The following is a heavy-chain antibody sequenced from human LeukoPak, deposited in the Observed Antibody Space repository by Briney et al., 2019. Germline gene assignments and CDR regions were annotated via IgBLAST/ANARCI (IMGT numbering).Heavy chain of an antibody. D-gene: IGHD2-2*01. CDR1: GFTFSSYW. CDR3: ARDLSYCSSTSCALHWFDP. J-gene: IGHJ5*02. Sequence: PGGSLRLSCAASGFTFSSYWMHWVRQAPGKGLAWVSRINSDGSSTSYADSVKGRFTISRDNAKNTLYLQMNSLRAEDTAVYYCARDLSYCSSTSCALHWFDPWGQGTLVTVSS. V-gene: IGHV3-74*01. CDR2: INSDGSST.